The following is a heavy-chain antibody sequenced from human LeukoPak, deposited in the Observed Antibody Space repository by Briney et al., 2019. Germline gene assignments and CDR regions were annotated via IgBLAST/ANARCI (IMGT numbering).Heavy chain of an antibody. J-gene: IGHJ4*02. CDR3: ARGDYGGNRFDY. CDR1: GGSLSSSSYY. CDR2: TYYSGST. V-gene: IGHV4-39*07. Sequence: NPSETLSLTCTVSGGSLSSSSYYWGWIRQPPGRGLEWIGNTYYSGSTFYNPSLESRVTISVDTSKNQFSLKLSSVTAADTAVYYCARGDYGGNRFDYWGPGTLVTVSS. D-gene: IGHD4-23*01.